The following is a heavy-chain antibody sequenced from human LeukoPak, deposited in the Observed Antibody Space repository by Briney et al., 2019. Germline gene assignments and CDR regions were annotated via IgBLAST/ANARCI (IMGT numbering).Heavy chain of an antibody. J-gene: IGHJ3*02. V-gene: IGHV1-69*05. Sequence: ASVKVSCKASGGTFSSYAISWVRQAPGQGLEWMGGIIPIFGTANYAQKFQGRVTITTGESTSTAYMELSSLRSEDTAVYYCASTNDSSGHDAFDIWGQGTMVTVSS. D-gene: IGHD3-22*01. CDR1: GGTFSSYA. CDR2: IIPIFGTA. CDR3: ASTNDSSGHDAFDI.